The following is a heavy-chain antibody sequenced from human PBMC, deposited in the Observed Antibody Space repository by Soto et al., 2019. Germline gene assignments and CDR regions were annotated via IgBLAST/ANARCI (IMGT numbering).Heavy chain of an antibody. CDR2: IYHSGST. CDR3: ARAVGLGAVAADY. D-gene: IGHD6-19*01. V-gene: IGHV4-30-2*01. Sequence: QLQLQESGSGLVKPSQTLSLTCDVSGGSISSGGFSWSWIGQPPGKVLEWIGYIYHSGSTYYNQSLKSRFTISVDRPQNQCSLKLGSVTAADTAVYYCARAVGLGAVAADYWGQGTLVTVSS. J-gene: IGHJ4*02. CDR1: GGSISSGGFS.